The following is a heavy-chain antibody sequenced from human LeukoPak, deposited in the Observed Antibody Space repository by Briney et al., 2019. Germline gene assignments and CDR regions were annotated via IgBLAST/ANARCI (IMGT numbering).Heavy chain of an antibody. V-gene: IGHV3-30*02. CDR2: IRYDGSNK. Sequence: GGSLRLSCAASGFTFIDSWMTWVRQAPGKGLEWVAFIRYDGSNKYYADSVKGRFTISRDNSKNTLYLQMNSLRAEDTAVYYCASYGDYDNYYYYYMDVWGKGTTVTISS. J-gene: IGHJ6*03. D-gene: IGHD4-17*01. CDR1: GFTFIDSW. CDR3: ASYGDYDNYYYYYMDV.